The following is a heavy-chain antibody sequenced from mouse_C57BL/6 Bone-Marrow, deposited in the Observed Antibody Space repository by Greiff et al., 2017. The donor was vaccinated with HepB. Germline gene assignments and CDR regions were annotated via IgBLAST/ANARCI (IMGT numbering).Heavy chain of an antibody. CDR2: IDPENGDT. Sequence: EVQLQQSGAELVRPGASVKLSCTASGFNIKDDYMHWVKQRPEQGLEWIGWIDPENGDTEYASKFQGKATITADTSSNTAYLQLSSLTSEDTAVYYCTTWGGYAMDYWGQGTSVPSPQ. V-gene: IGHV14-4*01. J-gene: IGHJ4*01. CDR1: GFNIKDDY. CDR3: TTWGGYAMDY.